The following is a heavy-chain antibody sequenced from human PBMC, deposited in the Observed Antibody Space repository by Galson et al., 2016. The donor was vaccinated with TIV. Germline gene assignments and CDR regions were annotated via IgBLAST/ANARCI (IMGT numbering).Heavy chain of an antibody. V-gene: IGHV3-23*01. CDR3: ANIGGRTGLGFRYFDY. CDR1: GFKFDVSP. D-gene: IGHD3-16*01. CDR2: MSGTGFST. J-gene: IGHJ4*02. Sequence: SLRLSCAASGFKFDVSPMIWIRQAPGMGLEWVSAMSGTGFSTYYADSVKGRFTITRDLSNSTLFLQMNSLRAEDTAIYYCANIGGRTGLGFRYFDYWGQGTLVTVSS.